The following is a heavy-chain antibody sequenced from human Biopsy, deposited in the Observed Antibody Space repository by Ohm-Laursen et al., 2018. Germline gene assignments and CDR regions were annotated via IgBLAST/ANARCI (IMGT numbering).Heavy chain of an antibody. Sequence: TLSLTCCVSGGSMTGYEWSWIRLAPGKGLEWIGYIYYSGGTKYNTSLAGRVTFSVDMSKSQFSLKLYSVTAADTAVYYCARVEAGTYDALDIWGQGTLVAVSA. V-gene: IGHV4-59*01. CDR3: ARVEAGTYDALDI. J-gene: IGHJ3*02. D-gene: IGHD1-26*01. CDR2: IYYSGGT. CDR1: GGSMTGYE.